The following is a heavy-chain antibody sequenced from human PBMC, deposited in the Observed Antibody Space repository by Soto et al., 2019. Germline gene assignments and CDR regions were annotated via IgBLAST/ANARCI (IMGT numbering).Heavy chain of an antibody. CDR2: ISSSSSTI. CDR1: GFTFSSYS. V-gene: IGHV3-48*02. Sequence: EVQLVESGGGLVQPGGSLRLSCAASGFTFSSYSMNWVRQAPGKGLEWVSYISSSSSTIYYADSVKGRFTISRDNAKNSLYLQMNSLRDEDTAVYYCARESYSGSYLGTGGVDLKPLFDYWGQGTLVTVSS. J-gene: IGHJ4*02. CDR3: ARESYSGSYLGTGGVDLKPLFDY. D-gene: IGHD1-26*01.